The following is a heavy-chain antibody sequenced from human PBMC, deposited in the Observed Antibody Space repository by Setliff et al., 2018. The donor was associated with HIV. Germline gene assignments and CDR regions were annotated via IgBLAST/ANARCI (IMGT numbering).Heavy chain of an antibody. D-gene: IGHD3-22*01. V-gene: IGHV1-69*13. CDR1: GGTFSSYA. CDR3: ARGGVYYYDSSGWSMDY. Sequence: SVKVSCKASGGTFSSYAISWVRQAPGQGLDWMGGIIPDFGTTNYAQKFQGRVTITADESTSTAYMELSSLRSEDTAVYYCARGGVYYYDSSGWSMDYWGQGTLVTVS. CDR2: IIPDFGTT. J-gene: IGHJ4*02.